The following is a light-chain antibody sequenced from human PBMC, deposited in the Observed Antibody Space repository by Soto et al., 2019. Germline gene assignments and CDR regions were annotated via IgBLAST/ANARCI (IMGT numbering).Light chain of an antibody. J-gene: IGKJ2*01. CDR3: QQYGRSPYT. CDR2: GAS. CDR1: QSVSSNY. Sequence: EIVLTQSPGTLSLSPGERATLSCRASQSVSSNYLAWYQQKPGQAPRLLLYGASSRATGIPDRFSGSGSGTDFTLTISRLAPEDFAVFYCQQYGRSPYTFGQGTKLDIK. V-gene: IGKV3-20*01.